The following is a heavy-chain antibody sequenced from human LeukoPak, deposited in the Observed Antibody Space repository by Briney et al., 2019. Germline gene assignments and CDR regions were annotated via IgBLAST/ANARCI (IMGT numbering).Heavy chain of an antibody. CDR3: AKDGDWRPAAD. V-gene: IGHV3-64*02. CDR2: ISSNGGET. D-gene: IGHD2-2*01. CDR1: GFSFSSYV. Sequence: GGSLRLSCAASGFSFSSYVMHWVRQAPGKGLEYVSAISSNGGETYYADSVKGRFTISRDNSKNALYLQMNSLRAEDTAIYYCAKDGDWRPAADWGQGTLVTVSS. J-gene: IGHJ4*02.